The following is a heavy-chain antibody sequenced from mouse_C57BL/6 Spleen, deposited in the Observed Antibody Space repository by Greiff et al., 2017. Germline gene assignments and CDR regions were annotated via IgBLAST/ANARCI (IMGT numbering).Heavy chain of an antibody. D-gene: IGHD3-2*02. Sequence: EVKVEESGEGLVKPGGSLKLSCAASGFTFSSYAMSWVRQTPEKRLEWVAYISSGGDYIYYADTVKGRFTISRDNARNTLYLQMSSLKSEDTAMYYCTRADSSGYDYWGQGTTLTVSS. CDR2: ISSGGDYI. V-gene: IGHV5-9-1*02. CDR1: GFTFSSYA. CDR3: TRADSSGYDY. J-gene: IGHJ2*01.